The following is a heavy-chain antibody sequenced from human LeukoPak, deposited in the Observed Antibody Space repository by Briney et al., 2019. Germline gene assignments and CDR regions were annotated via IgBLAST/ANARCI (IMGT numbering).Heavy chain of an antibody. V-gene: IGHV1-2*02. Sequence: ASVKVSCKASGYTFTSYDINWVRQAPGRGLEWMGWINPNSGGTNYAQKFQGRVTMTRDTSISTAYMELSRLRSDDTAVYYCAGTYDSSGYYYVFDYWGQGTLVTVSS. CDR2: INPNSGGT. CDR1: GYTFTSYD. J-gene: IGHJ4*02. CDR3: AGTYDSSGYYYVFDY. D-gene: IGHD3-22*01.